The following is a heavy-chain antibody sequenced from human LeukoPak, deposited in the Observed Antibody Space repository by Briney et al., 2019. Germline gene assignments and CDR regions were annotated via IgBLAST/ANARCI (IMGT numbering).Heavy chain of an antibody. Sequence: GGSLRLSCTASGFTFTSYHINWVRQAPGKGLEWVANIKQDGGEKSFVDSVEGRFTISRDIAKNSLYLQMNSLGPDDTAVYYCSDSNFQHWGRGTLVTVSS. J-gene: IGHJ1*01. D-gene: IGHD3/OR15-3a*01. CDR2: IKQDGGEK. CDR1: GFTFTSYH. V-gene: IGHV3-7*01. CDR3: SDSNFQH.